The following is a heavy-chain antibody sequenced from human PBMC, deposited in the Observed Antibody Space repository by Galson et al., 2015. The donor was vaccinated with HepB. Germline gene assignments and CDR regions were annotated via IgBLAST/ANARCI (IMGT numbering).Heavy chain of an antibody. CDR1: GFTFSSYA. J-gene: IGHJ6*02. Sequence: SLRLSCAASGFTFSSYAMHWVRQAPGKGLEWVAVISYDGSNKYYADSAKGRFTISRDNSKNTLYLQMNSLRAEDTAVYYCARDSGYALHSYYGMDVWGQGTTVTVSS. CDR2: ISYDGSNK. D-gene: IGHD2-2*01. V-gene: IGHV3-30-3*01. CDR3: ARDSGYALHSYYGMDV.